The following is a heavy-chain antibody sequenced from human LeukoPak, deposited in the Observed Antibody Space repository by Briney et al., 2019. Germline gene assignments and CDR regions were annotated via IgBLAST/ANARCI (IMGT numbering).Heavy chain of an antibody. J-gene: IGHJ4*02. CDR3: ARSLRYFDWLLYSGSFDY. CDR2: INHSGST. V-gene: IGHV4-39*07. Sequence: SETLSLTCTVSGGSISSSSYYWGWIRQPPGKGLEWIGEINHSGSTNYNPSLKSRVTISVDTSKNQFSLKLSSVTAADTAVYYCARSLRYFDWLLYSGSFDYWGQGTLVTVSS. D-gene: IGHD3-9*01. CDR1: GGSISSSSYY.